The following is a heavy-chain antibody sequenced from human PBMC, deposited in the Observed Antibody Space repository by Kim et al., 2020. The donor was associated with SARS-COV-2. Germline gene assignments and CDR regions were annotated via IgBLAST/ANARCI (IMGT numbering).Heavy chain of an antibody. Sequence: GGSLRLSCAASTFTFSKAWMTWVRQAPGKGLEWVGRIKSKTDGGATDSAEPVKGRSTISRDDSKNTLYLQMDSLKTDDTAVYYCNTEGTFWGQGTPVTL. CDR1: TFTFSKAW. CDR3: NTEGTF. V-gene: IGHV3-15*01. CDR2: IKSKTDGGAT. J-gene: IGHJ4*02. D-gene: IGHD3-3*02.